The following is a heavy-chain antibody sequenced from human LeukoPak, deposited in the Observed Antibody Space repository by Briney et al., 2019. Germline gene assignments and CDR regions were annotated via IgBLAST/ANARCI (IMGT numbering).Heavy chain of an antibody. CDR2: INPSGGST. CDR1: GYTFTSYY. V-gene: IGHV1-46*01. D-gene: IGHD3-22*01. Sequence: ASVKVSCKASGYTFTSYYMHWVRQAPRQGLEWMGIINPSGGSTSYAQKFQGRVTMTRDTSTSTVYMELSSLRSEDTAVYYCARDRINSSGYYWGDYWGQGTLVTVSS. CDR3: ARDRINSSGYYWGDY. J-gene: IGHJ4*02.